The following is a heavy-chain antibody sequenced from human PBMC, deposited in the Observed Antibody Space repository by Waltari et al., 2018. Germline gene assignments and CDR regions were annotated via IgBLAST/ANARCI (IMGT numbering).Heavy chain of an antibody. D-gene: IGHD3-22*01. V-gene: IGHV1-69*14. J-gene: IGHJ4*02. Sequence: QVQLVQSGAEVKKPGSSVKVSCKASGGTFSSYAISWVRQAPGQGLEWMGGIIPIFGTANYAQKFQGRVTITADKSTSTAYMELSSLRSEDTAVYYCARAPYYYDSSGYTLDFDYWGQGTLVTVSS. CDR3: ARAPYYYDSSGYTLDFDY. CDR2: IIPIFGTA. CDR1: GGTFSSYA.